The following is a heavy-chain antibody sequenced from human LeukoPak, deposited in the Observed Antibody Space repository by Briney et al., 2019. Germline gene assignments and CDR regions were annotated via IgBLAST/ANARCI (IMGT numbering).Heavy chain of an antibody. CDR2: INHSGST. CDR3: ARHQVGNDFWSGYLYYFDY. D-gene: IGHD3-3*01. V-gene: IGHV4-34*01. Sequence: PSETLSLTCAVYGGSFSGYYWSWIRQPPGKGLEWIGEINHSGSTNYNPSLKSRVPISVDTSKNQSSLRLSSVTAADTAVYYCARHQVGNDFWSGYLYYFDYWGQGTLVTVSS. CDR1: GGSFSGYY. J-gene: IGHJ4*02.